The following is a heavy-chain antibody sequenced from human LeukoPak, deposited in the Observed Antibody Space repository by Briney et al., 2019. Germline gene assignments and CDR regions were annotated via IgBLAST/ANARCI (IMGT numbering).Heavy chain of an antibody. V-gene: IGHV4-59*01. J-gene: IGHJ6*03. CDR1: GGSISNYY. D-gene: IGHD3-22*01. CDR2: IYYSGST. CDR3: ARGRFDYYDSSDYYRPREYYSYYYMDV. Sequence: SETLSLTCTVSGGSISNYYWSWIRQPPGKELEWIGYIYYSGSTNYNPPLKSRVTISVDTSKNQFSLKLSSVTAADTAAYYCARGRFDYYDSSDYYRPREYYSYYYMDVWGKGTTVTISS.